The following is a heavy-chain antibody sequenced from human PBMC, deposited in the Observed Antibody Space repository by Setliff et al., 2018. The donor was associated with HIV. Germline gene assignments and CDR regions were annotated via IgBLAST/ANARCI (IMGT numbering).Heavy chain of an antibody. J-gene: IGHJ6*02. CDR1: GGSISNFY. D-gene: IGHD2-21*01. CDR2: IYSTGDT. Sequence: PSETLSLTCSVSGGSISNFYWIWIRQPPGKGLEWVGHIYSTGDTNYNPSLKSRVTISLDTSKNQFSLKVNSVTAADTAVYFCARGVYCGGSCYQGTDHWGPGTTVTVSS. CDR3: ARGVYCGGSCYQGTDH. V-gene: IGHV4-59*12.